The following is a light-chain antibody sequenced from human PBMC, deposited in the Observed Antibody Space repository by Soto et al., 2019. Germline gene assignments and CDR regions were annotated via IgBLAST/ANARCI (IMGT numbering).Light chain of an antibody. J-gene: IGKJ5*01. CDR1: QSISRW. CDR3: QQYNTYST. V-gene: IGKV1-5*01. CDR2: DAS. Sequence: IKISQSPSILSASVTDRVTITCRASQSISRWLAWYQQKPGKAPQALIYDASSLKSGVPSRFSGNGSGTEFTLTISSLQPDDFATYYCQQYNTYSTFGQGTRLETK.